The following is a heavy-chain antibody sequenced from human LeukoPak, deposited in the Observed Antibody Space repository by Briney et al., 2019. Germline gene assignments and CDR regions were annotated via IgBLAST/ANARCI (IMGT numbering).Heavy chain of an antibody. J-gene: IGHJ4*02. D-gene: IGHD2-2*02. Sequence: ASVKVSCKASGGTFSSYAISWVRQAPGQGLEWMGWMNPNSGNTGYAQKFQGRVTITRNTSISTAYMELSSLRSEDTAVYYCARSPIRNHFDYWGQGTLVTVSS. V-gene: IGHV1-8*03. CDR3: ARSPIRNHFDY. CDR1: GGTFSSYA. CDR2: MNPNSGNT.